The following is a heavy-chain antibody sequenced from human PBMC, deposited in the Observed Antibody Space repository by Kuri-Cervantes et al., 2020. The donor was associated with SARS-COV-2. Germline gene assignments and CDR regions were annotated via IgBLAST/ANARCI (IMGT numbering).Heavy chain of an antibody. CDR3: AFNYGTGSYSY. D-gene: IGHD3-10*01. J-gene: IGHJ4*02. Sequence: GSLRLSCAVSGGSISSTNWWSWVRQPPGKELEWIGEIHRTGTTKYNPPLESRVTISVDRSKNQFSLTLRSVTAADTAVYYCAFNYGTGSYSYWGQGTQVTVSS. CDR1: GGSISSTNW. CDR2: IHRTGTT. V-gene: IGHV4-4*02.